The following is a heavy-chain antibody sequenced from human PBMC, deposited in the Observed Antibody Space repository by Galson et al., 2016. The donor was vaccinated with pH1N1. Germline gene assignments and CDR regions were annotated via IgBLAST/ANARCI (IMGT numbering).Heavy chain of an antibody. D-gene: IGHD3-9*01. CDR2: IYYSGNT. CDR3: ARGRDYDILTCSCYYFDF. J-gene: IGHJ4*02. Sequence: TLSLTCTVSNGSISSGDYFWSWIRQPPGKGLEWIGYIYYSGNTYYTPSLKSRFTISLDTSNNQFSLRLTSVTATDTAIYYCARGRDYDILTCSCYYFDFWGQGTLVTVSS. CDR1: NGSISSGDYF. V-gene: IGHV4-30-4*08.